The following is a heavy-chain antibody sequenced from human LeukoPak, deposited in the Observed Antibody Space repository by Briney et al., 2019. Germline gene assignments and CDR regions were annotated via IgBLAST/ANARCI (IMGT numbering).Heavy chain of an antibody. CDR3: AKDTGWIAARPRYMDV. CDR1: GFTFSSYG. D-gene: IGHD6-6*01. Sequence: GGSLRLSCAASGFTFSSYGMHWVRQAPGKGLEWVAVISYDGSNKYYADSVKGRFTISRDNSKNTLYLQMNSLRAEDTAVYYCAKDTGWIAARPRYMDVWGKGTTVTVSS. CDR2: ISYDGSNK. V-gene: IGHV3-30*18. J-gene: IGHJ6*03.